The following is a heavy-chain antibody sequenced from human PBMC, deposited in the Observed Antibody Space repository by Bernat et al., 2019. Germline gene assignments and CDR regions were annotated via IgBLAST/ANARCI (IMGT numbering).Heavy chain of an antibody. CDR1: GGSISSGDYC. D-gene: IGHD6-13*01. J-gene: IGHJ5*02. Sequence: QVQLQESGPGLVKPAQTLSLTCTVSGGSISSGDYCWSWIRQHPGKGLEWIGYMYYSGTTYYNPSLKRRVTISVNTSKNQFFLKLSAVTAADTAVYCCARSGDSCGWYKWFDPWGQGTLVTVSS. CDR2: MYYSGTT. CDR3: ARSGDSCGWYKWFDP. V-gene: IGHV4-31*03.